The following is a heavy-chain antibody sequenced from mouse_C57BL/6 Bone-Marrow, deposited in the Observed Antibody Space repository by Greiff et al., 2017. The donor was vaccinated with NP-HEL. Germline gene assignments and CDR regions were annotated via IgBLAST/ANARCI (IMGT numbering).Heavy chain of an antibody. CDR2: IYPGDGDT. Sequence: VKLQESGPELVKPGTSVKISCKASGYAFSSSWMNWVKQRPGKGLEWIGRIYPGDGDTNYNGKFKGKATLTADKSSSTAYMQLSSLTSEDSAVYFCARSGVHWGTGTTVTVSS. D-gene: IGHD5-1*01. V-gene: IGHV1-82*01. CDR1: GYAFSSSW. CDR3: ARSGVH. J-gene: IGHJ1*03.